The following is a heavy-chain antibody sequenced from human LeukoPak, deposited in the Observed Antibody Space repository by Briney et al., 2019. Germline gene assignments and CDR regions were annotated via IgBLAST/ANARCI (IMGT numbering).Heavy chain of an antibody. CDR1: GGTFSSYA. CDR2: IIPILGIA. CDR3: ARVREYSSLSFDY. D-gene: IGHD6-6*01. V-gene: IGHV1-69*04. Sequence: SVKVSCKASGGTFSSYAISWVRQAPGQGLEWMGRIIPILGIANYAQKFQGRVTITADKSTSTAYMELSSLRSEDTAVYYCARVREYSSLSFDYWGQGTLVTVSS. J-gene: IGHJ4*02.